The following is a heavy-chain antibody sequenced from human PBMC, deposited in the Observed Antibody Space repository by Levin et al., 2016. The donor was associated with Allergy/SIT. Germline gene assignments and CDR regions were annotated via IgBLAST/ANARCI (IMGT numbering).Heavy chain of an antibody. CDR2: ISAYNGNT. CDR3: ARGGKFAGRDGYRIDY. V-gene: IGHV1-18*01. J-gene: IGHJ4*02. D-gene: IGHD5-24*01. Sequence: WVRQAPGQGLEWMGWISAYNGNTNYAQKLQGRVTMTTDTSTSTAYMELRSLRSDDTAVYYCARGGKFAGRDGYRIDYWGQGTLVTVSS.